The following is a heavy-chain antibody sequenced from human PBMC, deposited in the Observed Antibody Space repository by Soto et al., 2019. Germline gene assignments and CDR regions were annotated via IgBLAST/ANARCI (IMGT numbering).Heavy chain of an antibody. D-gene: IGHD4-17*01. J-gene: IGHJ4*02. CDR3: ARGGYGDYCFDY. V-gene: IGHV4-31*03. Sequence: PSETLSLTCTVSGGSISSGGYYWSWIRQHPGKGLEWIGYIYYSGSTYYNPSLKSRVTISVDTSKNQFSLKLSSVTAADTAVYYCARGGYGDYCFDYWGQGTLVTVS. CDR2: IYYSGST. CDR1: GGSISSGGYY.